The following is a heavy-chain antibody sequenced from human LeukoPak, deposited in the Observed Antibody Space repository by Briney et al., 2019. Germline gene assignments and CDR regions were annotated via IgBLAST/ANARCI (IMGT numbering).Heavy chain of an antibody. CDR1: GGTFSSYA. D-gene: IGHD5-12*01. Sequence: ASVKVSCKASGGTFSSYAISWVRQAPGQGLEWMGGIIPIFGTANYAQKFQGRVTITADKSTSTAYMELSSLRSEDTAVYYCARALYSGYETSHYYYYYMDVWGKGTTVTISS. CDR3: ARALYSGYETSHYYYYYMDV. V-gene: IGHV1-69*06. J-gene: IGHJ6*03. CDR2: IIPIFGTA.